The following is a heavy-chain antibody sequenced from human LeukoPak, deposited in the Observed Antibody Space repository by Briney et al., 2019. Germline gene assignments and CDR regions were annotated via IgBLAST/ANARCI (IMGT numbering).Heavy chain of an antibody. Sequence: ASVKVSCKASGYTFTSYGISWVRQATGQGLEWMGWMNPNSGNTGYAQKFQGRVTMTRNTSISTAYMELSSLRSEDTAVYYCARGHIGSYSEIDYWGQGTLVTVSS. J-gene: IGHJ4*02. V-gene: IGHV1-8*02. D-gene: IGHD1-26*01. CDR2: MNPNSGNT. CDR1: GYTFTSYG. CDR3: ARGHIGSYSEIDY.